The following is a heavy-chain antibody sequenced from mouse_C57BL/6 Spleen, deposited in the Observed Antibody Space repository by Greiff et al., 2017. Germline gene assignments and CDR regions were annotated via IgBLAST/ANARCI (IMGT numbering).Heavy chain of an antibody. CDR2: IYPGDGDT. CDR1: GYAFSSSW. CDR3: ASNYPFDY. V-gene: IGHV1-82*01. D-gene: IGHD2-1*01. Sequence: QVQLQQSGPELVKPGASVKLSCTASGYAFSSSWMNWVKQRPGKGLEWIGRIYPGDGDTNYNGKFKGKATLTAHKSSSTAYMQLSSLTSEDSAVYFCASNYPFDYWGQGTTRTVSS. J-gene: IGHJ2*01.